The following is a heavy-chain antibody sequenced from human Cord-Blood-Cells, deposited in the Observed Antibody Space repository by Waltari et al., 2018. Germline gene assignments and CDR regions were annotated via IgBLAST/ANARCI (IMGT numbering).Heavy chain of an antibody. Sequence: QVQLQQWGAGLLKPSETLSLTCAVSGGSFSGYYWSWIRQPPGKGLEWIGEINHSGSTNYNPSLKSRVTISVDTSNKQFSLKLSSVTAADTAVYYCARGQRNYYGSGSYDYWGQGTLVTVSS. J-gene: IGHJ4*02. D-gene: IGHD3-10*01. CDR3: ARGQRNYYGSGSYDY. CDR2: INHSGST. V-gene: IGHV4-34*01. CDR1: GGSFSGYY.